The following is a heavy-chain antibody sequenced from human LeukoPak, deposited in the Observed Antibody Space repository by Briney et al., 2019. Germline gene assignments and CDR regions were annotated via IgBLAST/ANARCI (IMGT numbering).Heavy chain of an antibody. V-gene: IGHV3-7*01. CDR1: GFTFGNYW. J-gene: IGHJ4*02. Sequence: GGSLRLSCAASGFTFGNYWMSWVRQAPGRGLEWVANIKQDGSDKYYVDSVTGRFTISRDNAKNSLYLQMNSLRAEDTAVYYCARWATSFDLWGQGTLVTVSS. CDR2: IKQDGSDK. CDR3: ARWATSFDL. D-gene: IGHD6-6*01.